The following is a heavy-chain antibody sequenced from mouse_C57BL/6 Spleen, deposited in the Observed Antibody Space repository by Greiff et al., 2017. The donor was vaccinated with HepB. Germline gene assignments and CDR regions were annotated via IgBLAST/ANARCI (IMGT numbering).Heavy chain of an antibody. CDR1: GYSFTGYY. J-gene: IGHJ1*03. Sequence: EVHLVESGPELVKPGASVKISCKASGYSFTGYYMNWVKQSPEKSLEWIGEINPSTGGTTYNQKFKAKATLTVDKSSSTAYMQLKSLTSEDSAVYYCARRVLQHWYFDVWGTGTTVTVSS. D-gene: IGHD1-1*01. CDR3: ARRVLQHWYFDV. V-gene: IGHV1-42*01. CDR2: INPSTGGT.